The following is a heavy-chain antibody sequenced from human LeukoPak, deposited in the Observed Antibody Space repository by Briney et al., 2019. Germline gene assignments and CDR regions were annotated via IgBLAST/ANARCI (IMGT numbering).Heavy chain of an antibody. CDR3: ARESDLVVVPAANDH. D-gene: IGHD2-2*01. CDR1: GYTFTGYY. CDR2: INPNSGGT. J-gene: IGHJ5*02. V-gene: IGHV1-2*02. Sequence: ASVKVSCKASGYTFTGYYMHWVRQAPGQGLEWMEWINPNSGGTNYAQKFQGRVTMTRDTSISTAYMELSRLRSDDTAVYYCARESDLVVVPAANDHWGQGTLVTVSS.